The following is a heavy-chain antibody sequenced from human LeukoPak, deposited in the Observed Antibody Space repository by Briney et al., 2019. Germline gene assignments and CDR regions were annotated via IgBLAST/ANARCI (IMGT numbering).Heavy chain of an antibody. V-gene: IGHV3-48*01. J-gene: IGHJ3*02. CDR1: GFTFSSYS. CDR2: ISTSSSTI. CDR3: TRDYSSSSGRAFDI. D-gene: IGHD6-6*01. Sequence: GGSLRLSCAASGFTFSSYSMNWVRQAPGKGLEWVSYISTSSSTIYYADSVKGRFTISRDNAKNSLYLQMNSLRAEDTAVYYCTRDYSSSSGRAFDIWGQGTMVTVSS.